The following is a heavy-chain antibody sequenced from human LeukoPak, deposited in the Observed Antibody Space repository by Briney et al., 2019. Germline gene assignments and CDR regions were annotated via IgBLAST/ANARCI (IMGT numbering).Heavy chain of an antibody. J-gene: IGHJ5*02. CDR2: IYHSGST. D-gene: IGHD1-14*01. CDR1: GGSISSYS. Sequence: SETLSLTCTVSGGSISSYSWSWIRQPPGKGLEWIGYIYHSGSTYYNPSLKSRVTISVDRSKNQFSLKLSSVTAADTAVYYCARVIIITGTTGWFDPWGQGTLVTVSS. CDR3: ARVIIITGTTGWFDP. V-gene: IGHV4-30-2*01.